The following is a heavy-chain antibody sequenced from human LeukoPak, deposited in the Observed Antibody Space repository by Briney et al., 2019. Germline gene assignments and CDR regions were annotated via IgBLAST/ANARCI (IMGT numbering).Heavy chain of an antibody. Sequence: PSETLSLTCAVYGGSFSGYYWSWIRQPPGKGLEWIGEINHSGSTNYNPSLKSRVTVSVDTSKNQFSPKLSSVTAADTAVYYCARTKYDFWSGYYYYGMDVWGQGTTVTVSS. D-gene: IGHD3-3*01. V-gene: IGHV4-34*01. CDR3: ARTKYDFWSGYYYYGMDV. J-gene: IGHJ6*02. CDR2: INHSGST. CDR1: GGSFSGYY.